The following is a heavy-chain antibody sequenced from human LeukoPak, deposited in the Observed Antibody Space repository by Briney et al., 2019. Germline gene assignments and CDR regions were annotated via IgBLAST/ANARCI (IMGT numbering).Heavy chain of an antibody. CDR1: GYTFSSYA. CDR2: ISGSGGST. J-gene: IGHJ4*02. V-gene: IGHV3-23*01. CDR3: AKGQYYYDSSGYDY. D-gene: IGHD3-22*01. Sequence: ASVKVSCKASGYTFSSYAMSWVRQAPGKGLEWVSAISGSGGSTYYADSVKGRFTISRDNSKNTLYLQMNSLRAEDTAVYYCAKGQYYYDSSGYDYWGQGTLVTVSS.